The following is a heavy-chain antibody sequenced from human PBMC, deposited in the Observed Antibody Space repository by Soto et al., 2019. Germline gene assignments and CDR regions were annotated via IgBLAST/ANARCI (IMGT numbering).Heavy chain of an antibody. CDR1: GYTFTGYY. Sequence: ASVKVSFKASGYTFTGYYMHWVRQAPGQGLEWMGWINPNSGGTNYAQKFQGRVTMTRDTSISTAYMELSRLRSDDTAVYYCARDLYGDYGNTPDYWGQGTLVTVSS. CDR3: ARDLYGDYGNTPDY. CDR2: INPNSGGT. V-gene: IGHV1-2*02. J-gene: IGHJ4*02. D-gene: IGHD4-17*01.